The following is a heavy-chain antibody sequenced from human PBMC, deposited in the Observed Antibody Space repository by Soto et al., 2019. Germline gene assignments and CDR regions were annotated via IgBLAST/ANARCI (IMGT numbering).Heavy chain of an antibody. D-gene: IGHD3-16*01. Sequence: QVHLQESGPGLVKPSETLSLTCTVSSGSINGHYWSWIRQTPGKRLEWIGSIYSSGFTNYNPSLKSRVVMSVDPSKNHFSLSLNSVTSADTAVYFCARGGAPFNGFGPWGQGTLVTVSS. J-gene: IGHJ5*02. CDR3: ARGGAPFNGFGP. CDR1: SGSINGHY. CDR2: IYSSGFT. V-gene: IGHV4-59*11.